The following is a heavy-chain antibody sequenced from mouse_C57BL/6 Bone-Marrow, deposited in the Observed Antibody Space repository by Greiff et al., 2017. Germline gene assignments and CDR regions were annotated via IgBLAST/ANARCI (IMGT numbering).Heavy chain of an antibody. J-gene: IGHJ2*01. CDR3: ARRGWDDD. V-gene: IGHV1-26*01. Sequence: VQLQQSGPELVKPGASVKISCKASGYTFTDYYMNWVKQSHGKSLEWIGDINPNNGGTSYNQKFKGKATLTVDKSSSTAYMELRSLTAEDSAVYYCARRGWDDDWGQGTTLTVSS. D-gene: IGHD4-1*01. CDR2: INPNNGGT. CDR1: GYTFTDYY.